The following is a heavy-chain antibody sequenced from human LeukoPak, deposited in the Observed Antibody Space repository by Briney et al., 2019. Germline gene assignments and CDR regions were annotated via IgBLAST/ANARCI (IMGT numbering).Heavy chain of an antibody. J-gene: IGHJ4*02. D-gene: IGHD1-26*01. CDR3: SRESGPFCPFGY. CDR1: GGSINGTNW. V-gene: IGHV4/OR15-8*02. Sequence: SETLSLTCGVSGGSINGTNWWSWVRQPPGHGLEWMGEISLDGQTNYNPSLNGRVTMSLDKSSKQLYLHPTSVTAADTATYYCSRESGPFCPFGYWGQGTLVIVSS. CDR2: ISLDGQT.